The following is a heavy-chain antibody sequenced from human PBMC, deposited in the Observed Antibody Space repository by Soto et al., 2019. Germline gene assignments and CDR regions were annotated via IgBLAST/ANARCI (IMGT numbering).Heavy chain of an antibody. CDR3: ARASMYIWNDH. CDR1: GYTFTTYD. J-gene: IGHJ5*02. CDR2: VNPSSGNT. Sequence: QVQLEQSGAEVKRPGASVKVSCEASGYTFTTYDINWVRQASGQGLEWMGCVNPSSGNTVYAQKFHGRVTMTRDTSISTAYMELSSLKSDDTAIYYCARASMYIWNDHWGQGTLVTVSS. D-gene: IGHD1-20*01. V-gene: IGHV1-8*01.